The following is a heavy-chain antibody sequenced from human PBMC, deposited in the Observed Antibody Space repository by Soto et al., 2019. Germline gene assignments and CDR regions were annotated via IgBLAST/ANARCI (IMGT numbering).Heavy chain of an antibody. CDR1: GFTFSNCA. Sequence: EVQLLESRGGLVQPGGSLRLSCAASGFTFSNCAMSWVRQSPGKGLEWVSGISGSGGGTYSSDSVKSRFTISRDNSKNTLHRQMNGLRADDTGVYYCAKHIISFGGVSVHPYYFDYWGQGNLVTVSS. CDR2: ISGSGGGT. J-gene: IGHJ4*02. CDR3: AKHIISFGGVSVHPYYFDY. V-gene: IGHV3-23*01. D-gene: IGHD3-16*02.